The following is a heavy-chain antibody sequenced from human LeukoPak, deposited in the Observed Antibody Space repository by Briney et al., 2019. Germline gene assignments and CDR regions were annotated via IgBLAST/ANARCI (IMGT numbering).Heavy chain of an antibody. J-gene: IGHJ4*02. Sequence: SETLSLTCTVSGGSISSSSYYWGWIRQPPGKGLEWIGSIYYSGSTYYNPSLRSRVTISVDTSKNQFSLKLSSVTAADTAVYYCARRTASRGSWVFDYWGQGTLVTVSS. CDR1: GGSISSSSYY. D-gene: IGHD6-19*01. CDR2: IYYSGST. CDR3: ARRTASRGSWVFDY. V-gene: IGHV4-39*01.